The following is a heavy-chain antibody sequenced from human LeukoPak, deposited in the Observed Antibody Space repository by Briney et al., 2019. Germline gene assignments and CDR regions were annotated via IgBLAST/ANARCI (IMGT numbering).Heavy chain of an antibody. CDR1: GFTFSSYG. J-gene: IGHJ6*03. Sequence: GGSLRLSCAASGFTFSSYGMHWVRQAPGKGLEWVAVIWYDGSNKYYADSVKGRFTISRDNSKNTLYLQMNSLRAEDTAVYYCARAKVVVVPAARDHYYYYYMDVWGKGTTVTVSS. V-gene: IGHV3-33*01. CDR3: ARAKVVVVPAARDHYYYYYMDV. CDR2: IWYDGSNK. D-gene: IGHD2-2*01.